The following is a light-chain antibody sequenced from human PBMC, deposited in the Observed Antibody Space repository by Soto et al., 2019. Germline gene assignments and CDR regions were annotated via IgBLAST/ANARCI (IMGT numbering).Light chain of an antibody. CDR2: GAS. V-gene: IGKV3-20*01. Sequence: EIVLTQSPGTVSWSPGERATLSCRASQSVSSSYLAWYQQKPGQAPRLLIYGASSRATGIPDRFSGSGSGTDFTLTISRLEPEDFAVYYCQQYGSSPWTFGQGTKVDIK. CDR1: QSVSSSY. CDR3: QQYGSSPWT. J-gene: IGKJ1*01.